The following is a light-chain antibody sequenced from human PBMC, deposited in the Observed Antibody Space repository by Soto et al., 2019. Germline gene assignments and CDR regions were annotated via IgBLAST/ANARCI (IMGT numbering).Light chain of an antibody. Sequence: IQLTQPPSSLSASVGDRVTITCRAGQGISNHLNWYQEKPGKAPKLLIYLASSLHSGVPSRFSGSGSGTDFTLTISRLQPDDFATYYCQQSDSTFITFGQGTRLEIK. CDR3: QQSDSTFIT. V-gene: IGKV1-39*01. J-gene: IGKJ5*01. CDR1: QGISNH. CDR2: LAS.